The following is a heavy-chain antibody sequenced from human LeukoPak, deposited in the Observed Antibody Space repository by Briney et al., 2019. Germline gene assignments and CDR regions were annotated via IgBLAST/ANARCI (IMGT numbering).Heavy chain of an antibody. Sequence: SETLSLTCAVSGYSISSGYYWGWIRQPPGKGLEWIGSIYHSGSTYYNPSLKSRVTISVGTSKNQFSLKLSSVTAADTAVYYCARNVTGKRSTSCCNWFDPWGQGTLVTVSS. J-gene: IGHJ5*02. CDR2: IYHSGST. CDR1: GYSISSGYY. CDR3: ARNVTGKRSTSCCNWFDP. D-gene: IGHD2-2*01. V-gene: IGHV4-38-2*01.